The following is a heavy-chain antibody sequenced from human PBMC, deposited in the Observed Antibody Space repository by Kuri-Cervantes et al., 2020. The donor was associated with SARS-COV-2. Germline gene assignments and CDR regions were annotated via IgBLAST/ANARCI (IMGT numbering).Heavy chain of an antibody. CDR3: ASFYGGNSGDAFDI. V-gene: IGHV1-69*05. CDR1: GGTFSSYA. J-gene: IGHJ3*02. Sequence: SVKVSCKASGGTFSSYAISWVRQAPGQGLEWMVGIIPIFGTANYAQKFQGRVTITTDESTSTAYMELSSLRSEDTAVYYCASFYGGNSGDAFDIWGQGTMVTVSS. D-gene: IGHD4-23*01. CDR2: IIPIFGTA.